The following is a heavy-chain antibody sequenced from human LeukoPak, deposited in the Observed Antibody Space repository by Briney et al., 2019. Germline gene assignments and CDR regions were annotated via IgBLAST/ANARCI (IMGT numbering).Heavy chain of an antibody. V-gene: IGHV4-39*01. CDR3: ARPATSGTYYSAFDY. CDR2: IYYSGST. Sequence: PSETLSLTCTVSGGSISSINYYWGWVRQPPGKGLEWIGTIYYSGSTNYNPSLKSRVTISADMPKNQFSLKVSSVTAADTAVYYCARPATSGTYYSAFDYWGQGTLVTVSS. D-gene: IGHD3-22*01. CDR1: GGSISSINYY. J-gene: IGHJ4*02.